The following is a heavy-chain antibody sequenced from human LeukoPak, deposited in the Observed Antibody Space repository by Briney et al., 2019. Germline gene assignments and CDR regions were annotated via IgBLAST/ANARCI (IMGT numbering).Heavy chain of an antibody. V-gene: IGHV3-23*01. J-gene: IGHJ4*02. D-gene: IGHD3-22*01. CDR2: ISRSGVAT. CDR3: AKHSHDGSAPYYEVQLDY. Sequence: PGGSLRLSCAASGFTFTSFATSWVRQAPGKGLEWVSTISRSGVATYYANSVKGRFTISRDNSKNTVYVQMNSLRAEDTAIYYCAKHSHDGSAPYYEVQLDYWGQGTLVTVSS. CDR1: GFTFTSFA.